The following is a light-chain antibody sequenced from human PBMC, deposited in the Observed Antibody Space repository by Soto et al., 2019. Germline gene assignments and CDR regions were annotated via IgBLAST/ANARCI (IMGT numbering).Light chain of an antibody. CDR1: SSDVGSYNY. J-gene: IGLJ1*01. CDR3: SSYAGSNIYV. V-gene: IGLV2-8*01. Sequence: QSVLTQPHSASGSPGQSVTISCTGTSSDVGSYNYVSWYQQNPGKAPKLIIYEVSKRPPGVPDRFSGSKSGNTASLSVSGLQSEDDGDYYCSSYAGSNIYVFGTGTKVTVL. CDR2: EVS.